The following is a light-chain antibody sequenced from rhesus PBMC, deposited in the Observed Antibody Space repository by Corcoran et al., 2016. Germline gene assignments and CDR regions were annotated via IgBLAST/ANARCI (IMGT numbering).Light chain of an antibody. CDR2: DAF. J-gene: IGKJ4*01. CDR3: QQYSNWPLT. V-gene: IGKV3-35*01. CDR1: QSVSSS. Sequence: EIVLTQSPATLSLSPGERATLSCRASQSVSSSLAWYQQKPGQAPRLLNYDAFSRAPGLPDRVSGSGAWTAFNLPISSLAPEDVGVYYCQQYSNWPLTFGGGTKVELK.